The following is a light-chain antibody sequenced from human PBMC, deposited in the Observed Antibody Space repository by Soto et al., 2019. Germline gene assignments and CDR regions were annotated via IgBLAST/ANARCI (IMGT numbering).Light chain of an antibody. CDR1: QSVSSN. CDR3: QQYNNWPPST. J-gene: IGKJ2*02. Sequence: EIVMTQSPATLSVSPGERATLSCRASQSVSSNLAWYQQKPGQAPRLLIYGASIRVTGIPARFSGSGSGTEFTLTISSLQSEDFAVYYCQQYNNWPPSTFGQGTKLEIK. CDR2: GAS. V-gene: IGKV3D-15*01.